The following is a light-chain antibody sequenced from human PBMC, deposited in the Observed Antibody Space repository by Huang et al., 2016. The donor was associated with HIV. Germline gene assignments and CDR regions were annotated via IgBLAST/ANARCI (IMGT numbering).Light chain of an antibody. CDR1: QSVGSN. J-gene: IGKJ2*01. Sequence: EIVMTQSPATLSVSPGERATLSCRASQSVGSNLAWYQQKPGQAPRLLSYGASTRATGIPARFSGSGSGTEFTLTISSLQSEDFAVYYCQQYDNWPPMYTFGQGTKLEIK. CDR3: QQYDNWPPMYT. V-gene: IGKV3-15*01. CDR2: GAS.